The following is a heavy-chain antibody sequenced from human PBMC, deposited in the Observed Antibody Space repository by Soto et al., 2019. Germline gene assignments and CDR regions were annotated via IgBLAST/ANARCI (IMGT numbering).Heavy chain of an antibody. CDR1: GDSINNNYY. CDR2: IYNTVST. CDR3: ARNSSGWSFDS. D-gene: IGHD6-19*01. V-gene: IGHV4-38-2*01. Sequence: SETLSLTCAVSGDSINNNYYWGWIRKPPGKGLEWIASIYNTVSTHYNPSLRSRVTISIDTSKNQFSLQLSSVTAADTAVYYCARNSSGWSFDSWGQGTRVTVS. J-gene: IGHJ4*02.